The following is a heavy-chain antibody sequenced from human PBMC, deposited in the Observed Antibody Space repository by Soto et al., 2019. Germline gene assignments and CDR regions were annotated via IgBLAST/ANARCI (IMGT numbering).Heavy chain of an antibody. D-gene: IGHD5-12*01. CDR1: GDIFSGYS. CDR3: ARGVGGGYDPGHY. V-gene: IGHV1-69*14. J-gene: IGHJ4*02. Sequence: QVQLVQSGAEVKKPGSSVKVSCKTSGDIFSGYSISWVRQAPGQGLEWMGGIIPIFGTTNYAQRIHGRVTISADNSPSNAYMRLYAMNTVAPARKLCARGVGGGYDPGHYWGEEALVIVAS. CDR2: IIPIFGTT.